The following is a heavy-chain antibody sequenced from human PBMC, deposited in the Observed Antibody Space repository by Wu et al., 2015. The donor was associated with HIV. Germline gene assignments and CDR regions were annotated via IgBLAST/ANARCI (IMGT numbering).Heavy chain of an antibody. Sequence: QVQLVQSGPEVKKPGASVKVSCKASGYSFRSYGISWVRQVPGQGLEWMGWISVHNGNRYYAQRFQGRVTMTTDTSTSTADMELRSLRSDGTAVYYCARVTSSGGDYDKLDYWAQGTLVTVSS. CDR1: GYSFRSYG. CDR3: ARVTSSGGDYDKLDY. D-gene: IGHD2-21*01. J-gene: IGHJ4*02. CDR2: ISVHNGNR. V-gene: IGHV1-18*01.